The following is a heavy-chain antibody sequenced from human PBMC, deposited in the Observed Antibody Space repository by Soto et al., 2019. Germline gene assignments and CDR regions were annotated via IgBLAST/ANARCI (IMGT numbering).Heavy chain of an antibody. V-gene: IGHV1-46*01. CDR1: GYTFIRYY. Sequence: QVQLVQSGAEVKKPGASVKVSCKASGYTFIRYYIHWVRQAPGQGLEWVGVINPSGGSTTYAQKFQGRVTMTRDTSTSTVYMELSGLTSEDTAVFYCAREGGGQYYFDDSESHDYWGQGTLVTVSS. CDR2: INPSGGST. CDR3: AREGGGQYYFDDSESHDY. J-gene: IGHJ4*02. D-gene: IGHD3-22*01.